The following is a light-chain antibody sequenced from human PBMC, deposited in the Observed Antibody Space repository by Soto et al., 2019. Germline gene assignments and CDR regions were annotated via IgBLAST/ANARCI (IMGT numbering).Light chain of an antibody. CDR2: EVS. J-gene: IGLJ2*01. Sequence: QSVLTQPPSASGAPGQSVTISCTGTNSDIGTYIYVSWYQQHPGKGPRLIIYEVSKRPSGVPDRFSGSKSGNTASLTVSGLQTEDEADYYCSSYAGVKNFVVFGGGTKLTVL. CDR3: SSYAGVKNFVV. V-gene: IGLV2-8*01. CDR1: NSDIGTYIY.